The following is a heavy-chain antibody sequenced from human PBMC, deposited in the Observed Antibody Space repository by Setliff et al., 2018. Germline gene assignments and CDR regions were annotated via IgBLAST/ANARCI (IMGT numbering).Heavy chain of an antibody. CDR2: IIPVIDTT. CDR1: GVAFSSYA. V-gene: IGHV1-69*11. J-gene: IGHJ3*02. CDR3: ARGRDGYNSNAFEI. D-gene: IGHD5-12*01. Sequence: SVKVSCKASGVAFSSYALSWVRQAPGQGLEWMGRIIPVIDTTDYAEDFQERVTITADESTKTVYMELRSLRYEDTAIYYCARGRDGYNSNAFEIWGQGTMVTVSS.